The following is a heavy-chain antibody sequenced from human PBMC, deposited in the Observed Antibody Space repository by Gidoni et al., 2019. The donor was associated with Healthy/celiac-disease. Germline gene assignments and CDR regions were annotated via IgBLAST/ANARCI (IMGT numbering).Heavy chain of an antibody. J-gene: IGHJ6*02. CDR1: GFTFSNAW. D-gene: IGHD2-15*01. V-gene: IGHV3-15*01. Sequence: EVQLVESGGGLVKPGGSLRLSCAASGFTFSNAWMRWVRQAPGKGLEWVGRIKSKTDGGTTDYAAPVKGRYTISRDDSKNTLYLQMNSLKTEDTAVYYCTTGSQYSHCSGGSCPDLDYYYYGMDVWGQGTTVTVSS. CDR2: IKSKTDGGTT. CDR3: TTGSQYSHCSGGSCPDLDYYYYGMDV.